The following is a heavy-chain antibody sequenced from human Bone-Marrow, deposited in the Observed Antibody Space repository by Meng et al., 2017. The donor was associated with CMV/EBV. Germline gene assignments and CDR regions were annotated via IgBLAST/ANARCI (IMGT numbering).Heavy chain of an antibody. Sequence: GGSLRLSCAASGFTFSSYSMNWVRQAPGKGLEWVSSISSSSSYIYYADSVKGRFTISRDNAKNSLYLQMNSLRAEDTAVYYCARGLGSGIWYYGMDVWGQGTTVTASS. D-gene: IGHD3-10*01. CDR1: GFTFSSYS. CDR2: ISSSSSYI. V-gene: IGHV3-21*01. J-gene: IGHJ6*02. CDR3: ARGLGSGIWYYGMDV.